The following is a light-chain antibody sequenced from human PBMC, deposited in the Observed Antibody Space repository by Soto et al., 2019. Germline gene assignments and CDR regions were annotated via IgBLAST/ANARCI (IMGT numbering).Light chain of an antibody. CDR2: AAS. J-gene: IGKJ4*01. V-gene: IGKV1-39*01. CDR3: QQSYSAPLT. Sequence: DIQMTQSPSSLSASVGDRVTIICRASQFISTYLNWYQQKPGKAPKLLIYAASSVQSGVPSRFSGGGSGTDFTLTISSLQPEDFATYSCQQSYSAPLTFGGGTKVEI. CDR1: QFISTY.